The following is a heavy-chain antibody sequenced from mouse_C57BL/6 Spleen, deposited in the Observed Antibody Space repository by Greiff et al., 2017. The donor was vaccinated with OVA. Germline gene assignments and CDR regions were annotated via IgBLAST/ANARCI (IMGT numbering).Heavy chain of an antibody. CDR1: GFTFSDYG. V-gene: IGHV5-17*01. J-gene: IGHJ3*01. CDR3: ARLAFAY. Sequence: EVQRVESGGGLVKPGGSLKLSCAASGFTFSDYGMHWVRQAPEKGLEWVAYISSGSSPIYYADTVKGRFTISRDNAKNTLFLQMTSLRSEDTAMYYCARLAFAYWGQGTLVTVSA. CDR2: ISSGSSPI.